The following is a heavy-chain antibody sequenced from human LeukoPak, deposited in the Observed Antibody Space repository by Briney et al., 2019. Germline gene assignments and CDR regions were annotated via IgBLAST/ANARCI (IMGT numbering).Heavy chain of an antibody. V-gene: IGHV3-33*01. CDR1: GFTFSSYG. J-gene: IGHJ4*02. CDR2: IWYDGSNK. CDR3: ARGDYYGSRGDY. D-gene: IGHD3-10*01. Sequence: GRSLRLSCAASGFTFSSYGMHWVRQAPGKGLEWVAVIWYDGSNKYYADSVKGRFTISRDNSKNTLYLQMNGLRAEDTAVYYCARGDYYGSRGDYWGQGTLVTVSS.